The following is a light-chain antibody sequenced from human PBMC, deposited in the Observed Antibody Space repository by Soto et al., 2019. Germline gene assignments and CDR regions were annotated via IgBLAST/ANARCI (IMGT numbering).Light chain of an antibody. V-gene: IGLV2-14*01. J-gene: IGLJ1*01. CDR2: EVS. Sequence: QSVLTQPASVSGSPGQSVTISCSGSSSDVGTYKYVSWYQQHPGKAPKLMIYEVSYRPSGVSNRFSGSKSGNTASLTISGLRAEDEADYYCSSYTTTNSLVFGIGTKVTVL. CDR1: SSDVGTYKY. CDR3: SSYTTTNSLV.